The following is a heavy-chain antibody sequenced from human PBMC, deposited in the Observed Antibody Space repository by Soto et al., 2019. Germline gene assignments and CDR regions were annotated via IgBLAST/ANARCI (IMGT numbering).Heavy chain of an antibody. J-gene: IGHJ6*02. Sequence: VECLTLSWQRSGYSVTRYGIVSVRRMPGKGLESMGIIYPGDSDTRYSPSFQGQVTISSDKSISTAYLQWSSLKASDTAMYYCERHTGSYYYGMDVWGQGTTVTVSS. CDR3: ERHTGSYYYGMDV. D-gene: IGHD6-25*01. CDR2: IYPGDSDT. V-gene: IGHV5-51*01. CDR1: GYSVTRYG.